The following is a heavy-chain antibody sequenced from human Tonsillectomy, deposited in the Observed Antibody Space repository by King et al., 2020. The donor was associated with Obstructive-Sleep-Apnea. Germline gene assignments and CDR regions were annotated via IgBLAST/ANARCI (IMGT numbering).Heavy chain of an antibody. CDR2: IDPSDSDT. V-gene: IGHV5-10-1*03. CDR1: GYSFSSYY. D-gene: IGHD6-13*01. J-gene: IGHJ4*02. CDR3: AKEYSSSWSDDY. Sequence: VQLVESGAEVKKPGESLRISCQGSGYSFSSYYITWVRQMPGKGLEWMGRIDPSDSDTNYSPSFQGHVTISVDKSINTAYLQWSSLKASDTAMYYCAKEYSSSWSDDYWGQGTLVTVPS.